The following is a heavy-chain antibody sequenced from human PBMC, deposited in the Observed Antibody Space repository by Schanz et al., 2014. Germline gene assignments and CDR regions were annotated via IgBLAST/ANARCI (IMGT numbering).Heavy chain of an antibody. CDR2: ISAYNGNT. J-gene: IGHJ5*02. CDR3: AKAEYDILTDSYSRLDP. V-gene: IGHV1-18*01. CDR1: GYTFTSYG. Sequence: QIQLVQSGPEVKKPGATVKVSCKASGYTFTSYGISWVRQAPGQGLEWMGWISAYNGNTKYPQNLQGRVTMTTDTSTSTVYMELRSLRSDDTAVYYCAKAEYDILTDSYSRLDPWGQGTLVTVSS. D-gene: IGHD3-9*01.